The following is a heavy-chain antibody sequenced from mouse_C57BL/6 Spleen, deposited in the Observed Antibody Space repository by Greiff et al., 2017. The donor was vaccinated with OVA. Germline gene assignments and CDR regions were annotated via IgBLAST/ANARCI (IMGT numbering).Heavy chain of an antibody. D-gene: IGHD1-1*01. J-gene: IGHJ1*03. V-gene: IGHV1-82*01. CDR1: GYAFSSSW. CDR2: IYPGDGDT. CDR3: ARSPLTTVVAEDVDD. Sequence: QVQLQQSGPELVKPGASVKISCKASGYAFSSSWMNWVKQRPGKGLEWIGRIYPGDGDTNYNGKFKGKATLTADKSSSTAYMQLSSLTSEDSAVYFCARSPLTTVVAEDVDDWGTGTTVTVSS.